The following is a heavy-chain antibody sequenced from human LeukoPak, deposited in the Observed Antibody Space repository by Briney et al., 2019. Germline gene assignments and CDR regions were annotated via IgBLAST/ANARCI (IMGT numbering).Heavy chain of an antibody. CDR2: ISSSSSYI. CDR3: ARDHLTLIGGVTPEDY. V-gene: IGHV3-21*01. CDR1: GFTFSSYT. Sequence: GGSLRLSCAASGFTFSSYTMNWVRQAPGKGLEWVSSISSSSSYIFYADSVKGRFTISRDNAKNSLYLQMNSLRVEDTAVYYCARDHLTLIGGVTPEDYWGQGTLITVSS. D-gene: IGHD3-10*01. J-gene: IGHJ4*02.